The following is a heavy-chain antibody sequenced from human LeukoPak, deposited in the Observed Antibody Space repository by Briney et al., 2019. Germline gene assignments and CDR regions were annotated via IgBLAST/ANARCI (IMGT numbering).Heavy chain of an antibody. CDR1: GGSISSGGYY. V-gene: IGHV4-30-2*01. CDR3: ARKGYSREDAFDI. CDR2: IYHSGST. D-gene: IGHD6-13*01. J-gene: IGHJ3*02. Sequence: SETLSLTCTVSGGSISSGGYYWSWIRQPPGKGLEWIGYIYHSGSTYYNPSLKSRVTISVDRSKNQFSLKLSSVTAADTAVYYCARKGYSREDAFDIWGQGTMVTVSS.